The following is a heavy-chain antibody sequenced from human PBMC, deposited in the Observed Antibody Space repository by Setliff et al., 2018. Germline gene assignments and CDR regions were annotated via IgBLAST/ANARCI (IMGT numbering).Heavy chain of an antibody. CDR2: ISTYNGNT. CDR3: ARGAAAGYYFDY. V-gene: IGHV1-18*01. CDR1: GYTFTSYG. Sequence: ASVKVSCKASGYTFTSYGISWVRQAPGQGLEWMGWISTYNGNTNYTQKLQGRVTMTTDTSTSTAYMELRSLRSDDTAVYYCARGAAAGYYFDYWGQGTLVTVSS. D-gene: IGHD6-13*01. J-gene: IGHJ4*02.